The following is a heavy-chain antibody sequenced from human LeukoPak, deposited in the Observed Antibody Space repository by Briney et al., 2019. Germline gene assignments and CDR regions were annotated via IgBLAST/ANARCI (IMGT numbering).Heavy chain of an antibody. J-gene: IGHJ4*02. CDR3: ARAGGYCGRISCPYYFDY. D-gene: IGHD2-15*01. Sequence: ASVKVSCKASGYTFTSYDINWVRQATGQGLEWMGWMNPNSGNTGYAQKFQGRATMTGNTSISTAYMELSSLRSEDTAVYYCARAGGYCGRISCPYYFDYWGQGSLVAVSS. CDR2: MNPNSGNT. V-gene: IGHV1-8*01. CDR1: GYTFTSYD.